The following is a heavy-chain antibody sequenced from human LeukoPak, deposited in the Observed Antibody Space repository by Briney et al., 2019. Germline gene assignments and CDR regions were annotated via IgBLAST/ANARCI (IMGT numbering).Heavy chain of an antibody. J-gene: IGHJ6*02. CDR1: GFTFSGYW. D-gene: IGHD1-26*01. CDR3: AREGWSGRNGEYLVGGMDV. V-gene: IGHV3-74*01. CDR2: INHDGSDT. Sequence: PGGSLRLSCAASGFTFSGYWMHWVRQAPGKGLVWVSLINHDGSDTNYADSVKGRFTISRDNAKNTLYLRMNSLRAEDTAVYYCAREGWSGRNGEYLVGGMDVWAQGTTVTVSS.